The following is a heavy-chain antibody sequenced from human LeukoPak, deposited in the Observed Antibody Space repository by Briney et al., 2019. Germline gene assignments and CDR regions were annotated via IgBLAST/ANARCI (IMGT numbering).Heavy chain of an antibody. J-gene: IGHJ4*02. CDR3: AKGGKWDVTPFDY. Sequence: GGSLRLSCAASGFTFSTYGMNWVRQAPGKGLEWVAVIWFDGSKKYYADSVRGRFTISRDNSKNTLYLQVNSLRAEDTAVYYCAKGGKWDVTPFDYWGQGTLVTVSS. CDR1: GFTFSTYG. V-gene: IGHV3-33*06. CDR2: IWFDGSKK. D-gene: IGHD1-26*01.